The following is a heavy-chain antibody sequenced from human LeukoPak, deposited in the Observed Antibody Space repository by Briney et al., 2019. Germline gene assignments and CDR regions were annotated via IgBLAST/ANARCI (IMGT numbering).Heavy chain of an antibody. CDR3: ARDAISADIVVVPAAFDI. Sequence: GGSLRLSCAASGFTFSSYSMNWVRQAPGKGLEWVSYISSSSSTIYYADSVKGRFTISRDNAKNSLYLQMNSLRAEDTAVYYCARDAISADIVVVPAAFDIWGQGTMVTVSS. J-gene: IGHJ3*02. CDR1: GFTFSSYS. V-gene: IGHV3-48*01. D-gene: IGHD2-2*01. CDR2: ISSSSSTI.